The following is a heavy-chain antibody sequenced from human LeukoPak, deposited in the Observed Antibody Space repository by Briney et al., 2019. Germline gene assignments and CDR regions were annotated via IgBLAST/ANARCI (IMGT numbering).Heavy chain of an antibody. D-gene: IGHD6-19*01. CDR2: ISAYNGNT. CDR3: ARDQPDSIAVAGNDY. J-gene: IGHJ4*02. Sequence: ASVTVSCKASGYTFTSYGISWVRQAPGQGLEWMGWISAYNGNTNYAQKLQGRVTMTTDTSTSTAYMELRSLRSDDTAVYYCARDQPDSIAVAGNDYWGQGTLVTVSS. CDR1: GYTFTSYG. V-gene: IGHV1-18*01.